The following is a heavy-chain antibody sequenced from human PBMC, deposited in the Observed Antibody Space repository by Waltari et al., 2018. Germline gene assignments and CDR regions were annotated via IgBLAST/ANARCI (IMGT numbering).Heavy chain of an antibody. CDR1: GGSITSNRHY. J-gene: IGHJ3*01. Sequence: QLHLQESGPGLVKPSETLSLTFSVSGGSITSNRHYWVWIRQPPGQGLEWIGTMSYSGATYSRPYLHSRVTISRDTSKNQLSLKLAPMTAADTAVYYCATYLGASLGTAAFDVWGQGTMVTVSS. CDR2: MSYSGAT. CDR3: ATYLGASLGTAAFDV. V-gene: IGHV4-39*01. D-gene: IGHD1-1*01.